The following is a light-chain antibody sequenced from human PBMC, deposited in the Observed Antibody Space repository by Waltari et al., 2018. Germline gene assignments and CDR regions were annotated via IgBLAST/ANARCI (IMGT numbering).Light chain of an antibody. CDR3: QHYRSLPVT. CDR1: ESVRRA. J-gene: IGKJ1*01. V-gene: IGKV3-20*01. Sequence: EIVLTQSPGTLSLSPGESATLSCRASESVRRALAWYQQRPGQAPRLLIYDASARATGIPDRFSGSGSGTYFSLTISRLEPEDFALYYCQHYRSLPVTFGQGTKVEIK. CDR2: DAS.